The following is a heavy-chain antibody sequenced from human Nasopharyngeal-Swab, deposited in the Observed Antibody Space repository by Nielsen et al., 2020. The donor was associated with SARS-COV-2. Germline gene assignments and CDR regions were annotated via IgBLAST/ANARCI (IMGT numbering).Heavy chain of an antibody. D-gene: IGHD6-13*01. CDR2: IYYSGST. CDR1: GGSISSYY. J-gene: IGHJ6*02. V-gene: IGHV4-59*01. Sequence: SETLSLTCTVSGGSISSYYWSWIRQPPGKGLEWIGYIYYSGSTNYNPSLKSRVTISVDTSKNQFSLKLSSVTAADTAVYYCARDRPAAADSNYYDGMDVWGQGTTVTVSS. CDR3: ARDRPAAADSNYYDGMDV.